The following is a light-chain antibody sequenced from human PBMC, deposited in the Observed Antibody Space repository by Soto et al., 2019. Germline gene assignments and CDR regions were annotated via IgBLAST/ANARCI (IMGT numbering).Light chain of an antibody. CDR3: QQYGGSPIT. J-gene: IGKJ5*01. Sequence: EIVLTQSPATLSLSPGERATLSCRASQSVTTRLAWYQHKPGQAPTLLMSGASNRASGVPVRFSGSGSGTDSTLTITRLEPEDFALYYCQQYGGSPITFGLGTRLEIK. CDR1: QSVTTR. V-gene: IGKV3-20*01. CDR2: GAS.